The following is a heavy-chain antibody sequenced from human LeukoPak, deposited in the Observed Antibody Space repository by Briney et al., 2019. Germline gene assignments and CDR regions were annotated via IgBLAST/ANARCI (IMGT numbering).Heavy chain of an antibody. J-gene: IGHJ4*02. Sequence: GRSLRLSCAASGFTFSSYGMHWVRQAPGKGLEWVAVIWYDGSNKYYADSVKGRFTISRDNSKNTLYLQMNSLRAEDTAVYYCARDANHYYDSSFDYWGQGTLVTVSS. D-gene: IGHD3-22*01. CDR3: ARDANHYYDSSFDY. CDR1: GFTFSSYG. CDR2: IWYDGSNK. V-gene: IGHV3-33*01.